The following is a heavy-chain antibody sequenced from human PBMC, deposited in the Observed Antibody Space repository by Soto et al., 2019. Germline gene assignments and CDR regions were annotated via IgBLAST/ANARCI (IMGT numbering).Heavy chain of an antibody. CDR2: INPSGGST. D-gene: IGHD6-25*01. CDR3: ARSQGRSGHLDY. V-gene: IGHV1-46*01. CDR1: GYSFTSYY. Sequence: ASVKVSCKASGYSFTSYYMQWVRQAPGQGLEWMGIINPSGGSTSYAQKFQGRVTMTRDTSTSTVYMELSSLRSEDTAVYYCARSQGRSGHLDYWGQGTLVTVSS. J-gene: IGHJ4*02.